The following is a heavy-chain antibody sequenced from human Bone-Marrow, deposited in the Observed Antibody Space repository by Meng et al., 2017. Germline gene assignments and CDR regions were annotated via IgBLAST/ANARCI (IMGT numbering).Heavy chain of an antibody. CDR3: AGSVASLPSDFDY. CDR2: IIPIFGTA. V-gene: IGHV1-69*13. J-gene: IGHJ4*02. D-gene: IGHD5-12*01. Sequence: SVKVSCKASGGTFSSYAISWVRQAPGQGLEWMGGIIPIFGTANYAQKFQGRVTITADESTSTDYMELSSLRSEDTAVYYCAGSVASLPSDFDYWGQGTLVTVSS. CDR1: GGTFSSYA.